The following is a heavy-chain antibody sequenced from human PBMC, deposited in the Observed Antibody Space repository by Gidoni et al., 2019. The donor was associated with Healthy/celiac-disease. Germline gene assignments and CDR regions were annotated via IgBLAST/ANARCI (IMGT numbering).Heavy chain of an antibody. D-gene: IGHD3-10*01. CDR3: TREDYYGSGSYYIYEDYGMDV. CDR1: GLTFGDYA. J-gene: IGHJ6*02. CDR2: IRSKAYGGTT. Sequence: EVQLVESGGGLVQPGRSLRLPCTASGLTFGDYAMRWVRRAPGKGLEWVGFIRSKAYGGTTEYAASVKGRFTISRDDSKSIAYLQMNSLKTEDTAVYYCTREDYYGSGSYYIYEDYGMDVWGQGTTVTVSS. V-gene: IGHV3-49*04.